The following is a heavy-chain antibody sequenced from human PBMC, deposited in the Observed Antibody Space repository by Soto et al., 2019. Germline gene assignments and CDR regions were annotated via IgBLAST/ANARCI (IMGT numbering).Heavy chain of an antibody. J-gene: IGHJ3*02. CDR1: GGSISSSNW. CDR3: AGFSSSWYPDAFDI. Sequence: PSETLSLTCAVSGGSISSSNWWSWVRQPPGKGLEWIGEIYHSGSTNYNPSLKSRVTISVDKSKNRFSLKLSSVTAADTAVYYCAGFSSSWYPDAFDIWGQGTMVTV. D-gene: IGHD6-13*01. V-gene: IGHV4-4*02. CDR2: IYHSGST.